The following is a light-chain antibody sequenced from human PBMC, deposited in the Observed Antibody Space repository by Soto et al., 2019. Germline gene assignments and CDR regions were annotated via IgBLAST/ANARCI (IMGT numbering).Light chain of an antibody. CDR1: SGHGNYV. CDR2: VKSDGSH. Sequence: QLVLTQSPSASASLGASVKRTCTLSSGHGNYVIAWHQQQPEKGPRYLMKVKSDGSHTKGDGIPDRFSGSSSGAERYLAISSLQSEDEADYYCQTWDTGIVVFGGGTKLTVL. CDR3: QTWDTGIVV. V-gene: IGLV4-69*01. J-gene: IGLJ2*01.